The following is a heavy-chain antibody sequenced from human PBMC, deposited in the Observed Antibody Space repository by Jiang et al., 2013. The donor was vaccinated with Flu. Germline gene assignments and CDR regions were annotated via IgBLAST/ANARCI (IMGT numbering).Heavy chain of an antibody. CDR1: AA. CDR2: TYYRSKWYN. V-gene: IGHV6-1*01. J-gene: IGHJ5*02. D-gene: IGHD3-10*01. Sequence: AAWNWIRQSPSRGLEWLGRTYYRSKWYNDYAVSVKSRITINPDTSKNQFSLQLNSVTPEDTAVYYCARTLGELSQLSDLNWFDPWGQGTLVTVSS. CDR3: ARTLGELSQLSDLNWFDP.